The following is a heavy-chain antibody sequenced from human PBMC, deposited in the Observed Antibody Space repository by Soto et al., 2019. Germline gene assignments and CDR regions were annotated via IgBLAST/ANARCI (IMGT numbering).Heavy chain of an antibody. CDR3: ARVLGYSSSWFPSRLKPGGFDP. CDR2: IKQDGSEK. Sequence: GGSLRLSCAASGFTFSSYWMSWVRQAPGKGLEWVANIKQDGSEKYYVDSVKGRFTISRDNAKNSPYLQMNSLRAEATAVYYWARVLGYSSSWFPSRLKPGGFDPWGQGTLVTVSS. J-gene: IGHJ5*02. V-gene: IGHV3-7*03. CDR1: GFTFSSYW. D-gene: IGHD6-13*01.